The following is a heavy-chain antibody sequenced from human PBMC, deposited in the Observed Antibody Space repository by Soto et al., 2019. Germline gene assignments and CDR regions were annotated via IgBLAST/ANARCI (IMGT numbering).Heavy chain of an antibody. CDR3: AADLVEMATTDSYYGMDV. J-gene: IGHJ6*02. D-gene: IGHD5-12*01. V-gene: IGHV1-58*01. Sequence: SVKVSCKASGFTFTSSAVQWVRQARGQRLEWIGWIVVGSGNTNYAQKFQERVTITRDMSTSTAYMELSSLRSEDTAVYYCAADLVEMATTDSYYGMDVWGQGTTVTVSS. CDR2: IVVGSGNT. CDR1: GFTFTSSA.